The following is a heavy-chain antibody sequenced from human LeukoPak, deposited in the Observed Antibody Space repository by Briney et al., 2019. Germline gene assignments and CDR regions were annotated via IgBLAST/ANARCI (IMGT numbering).Heavy chain of an antibody. Sequence: GASVKVSCKVSGVTFTGAYMHWVRQAPGQGREWMGWINPNSGETRYEQKFQGRVNMTRDTSSDTVHMEVGSLTSDDTAVYYCARVLFNSGYDSWGQGTLVTVSS. CDR3: ARVLFNSGYDS. CDR2: INPNSGET. V-gene: IGHV1-2*02. CDR1: GVTFTGAY. J-gene: IGHJ5*01. D-gene: IGHD2-2*03.